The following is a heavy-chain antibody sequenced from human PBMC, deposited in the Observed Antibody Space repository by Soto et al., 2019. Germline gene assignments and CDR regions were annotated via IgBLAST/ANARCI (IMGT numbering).Heavy chain of an antibody. J-gene: IGHJ4*02. CDR1: GYTFTSYA. V-gene: IGHV1-3*01. D-gene: IGHD4-4*01. CDR3: IKESNPGGLDY. CDR2: INAGNGNT. Sequence: ASVKVSCKASGYTFTSYAMHWVRQAPGQRLEWMGWINAGNGNTKYSQKFQGRVTITRDTSASTAYMELSSLRVEDTAFYYCIKESNPGGLDYWGQGTLVTVSS.